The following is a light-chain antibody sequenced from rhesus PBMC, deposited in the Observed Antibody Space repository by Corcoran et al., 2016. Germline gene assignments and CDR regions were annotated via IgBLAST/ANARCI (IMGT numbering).Light chain of an antibody. CDR2: YAS. CDR1: QGISNY. Sequence: DIQMTQSPSSRSASVGDTDTITCRASQGISNYLAWYQQKPGKVPRPRIYYASNLETGVPSRFSGSGSGTDFTLPISSLQPEDFATYSCHLNTYPYSFGPGSKVDIK. CDR3: HLNTYPYS. V-gene: IGKV1S14*01. J-gene: IGKJ2*01.